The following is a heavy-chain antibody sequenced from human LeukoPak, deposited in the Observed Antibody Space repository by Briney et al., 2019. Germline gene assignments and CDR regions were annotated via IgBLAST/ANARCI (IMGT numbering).Heavy chain of an antibody. J-gene: IGHJ4*02. CDR3: ARTLYIAAVPGGFDY. CDR2: INPKNAGT. Sequence: ASVKVSCKTSGYSENFYGITWVRQAPGQGLEWMGWINPKNAGTNFAQRFQGRVTMTRDTSISTVYMELSRLRSDDTALYYCARTLYIAAVPGGFDYWGQGTLITVSS. V-gene: IGHV1-2*02. D-gene: IGHD6-13*01. CDR1: GYSENFYG.